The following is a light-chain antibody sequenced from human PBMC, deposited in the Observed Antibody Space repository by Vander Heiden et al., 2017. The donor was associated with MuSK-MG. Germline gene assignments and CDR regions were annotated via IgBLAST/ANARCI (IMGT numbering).Light chain of an antibody. V-gene: IGKV3-11*01. Sequence: EFVLTQSPATLPLSACERATLSCRPSQSLSSYLAWYQQKPGQAPRLLIYDAAYRATSRPARCSSRGSGTNVTLTISSLEPEDYSVNYCRQRDNGFPTFGQGTKVEIK. J-gene: IGKJ1*01. CDR2: DAA. CDR3: RQRDNGFPT. CDR1: QSLSSY.